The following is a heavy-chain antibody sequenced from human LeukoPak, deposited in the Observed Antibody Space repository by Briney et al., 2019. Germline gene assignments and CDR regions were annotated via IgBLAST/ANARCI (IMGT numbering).Heavy chain of an antibody. CDR2: IYSDGTT. J-gene: IGHJ4*02. D-gene: IGHD6-13*01. CDR3: ARVRGSWYFDY. V-gene: IGHV3-66*01. CDR1: GFIVSSNY. Sequence: GGSLRLSCAASGFIVSSNYMTWVRQAPGKGLEWVSIIYSDGTTYYADSVKGRFTISRDNAKNSLYLQMNSLRDEDTAVYYCARVRGSWYFDYWGQGTLVTVSS.